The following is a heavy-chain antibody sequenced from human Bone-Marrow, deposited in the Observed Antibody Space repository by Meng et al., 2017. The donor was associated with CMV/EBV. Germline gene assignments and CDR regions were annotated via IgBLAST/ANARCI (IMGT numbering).Heavy chain of an antibody. Sequence: YTFTGYHIRWVRQAPGRGLEWMGWIDPTRGDTHYAQKFQDRVTVTRDSSVHTAYMELSRLRSDDTAVYYCARDRNYYDSDDYYSLDYWGQGTLVTVSS. J-gene: IGHJ4*02. CDR2: IDPTRGDT. CDR1: YTFTGYH. CDR3: ARDRNYYDSDDYYSLDY. D-gene: IGHD3-22*01. V-gene: IGHV1-2*02.